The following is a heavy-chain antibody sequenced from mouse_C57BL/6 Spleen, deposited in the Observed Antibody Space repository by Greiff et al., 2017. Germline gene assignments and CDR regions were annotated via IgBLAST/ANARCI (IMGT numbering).Heavy chain of an antibody. CDR1: GYTFTNYW. D-gene: IGHD3-2*02. Sequence: QVQLQQSGAELVRPGTSVKMSCKASGYTFTNYWIGWAKQRPGHGLEWIGDIYPGGGYTNYNEKFKGKATLTADKSSSTAYMQFSSLTSEDSAIYYCARSSSSGSYYFDYWGQGTTLTVSS. CDR2: IYPGGGYT. J-gene: IGHJ2*01. CDR3: ARSSSSGSYYFDY. V-gene: IGHV1-63*01.